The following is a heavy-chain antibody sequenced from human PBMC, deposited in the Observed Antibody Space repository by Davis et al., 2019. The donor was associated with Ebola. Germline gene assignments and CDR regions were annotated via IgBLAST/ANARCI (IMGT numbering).Heavy chain of an antibody. Sequence: SGLTQALLSHPLTLTRSFSDFSLSPSAVALDQIPQFPGKPLQQPARLYRDDDERYSPSLKSRLAITKDTSKNQVVLTMTNVNPVDTATYLCTHTTHREGYKVYRFHYWGQGILVTVSS. J-gene: IGHJ4*02. CDR2: LYRDDDE. D-gene: IGHD5-24*01. CDR1: DFSLSPSAVA. CDR3: THTTHREGYKVYRFHY. V-gene: IGHV2-5*02.